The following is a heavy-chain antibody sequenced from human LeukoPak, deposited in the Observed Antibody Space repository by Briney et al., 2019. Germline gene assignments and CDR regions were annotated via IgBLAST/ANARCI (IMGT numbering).Heavy chain of an antibody. Sequence: GGSLRLSCAASGFTFSSHGMHWVRQAPGKGLEWVAFIRYDGSNKYYADSVKGRFTISRDNSKNTLYLQMNSLRAEDTAVYYCANRNDIALDYWGQGTLVTVSS. V-gene: IGHV3-30*02. J-gene: IGHJ4*02. D-gene: IGHD2-15*01. CDR1: GFTFSSHG. CDR2: IRYDGSNK. CDR3: ANRNDIALDY.